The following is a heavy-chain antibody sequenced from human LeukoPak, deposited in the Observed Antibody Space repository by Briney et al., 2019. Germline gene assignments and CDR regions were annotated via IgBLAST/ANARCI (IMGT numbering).Heavy chain of an antibody. Sequence: PGGSLRLSCAASGFTFSSYWMSWVRQAPGKGLEWVSAISGSGGSTYYADSVKGRFTISRDNSKNTLYLQMNSLRAEDTAVYYCAKTPRATVVTHYGYWGQGTLVTVSS. CDR1: GFTFSSYW. D-gene: IGHD4-23*01. V-gene: IGHV3-23*01. CDR3: AKTPRATVVTHYGY. J-gene: IGHJ4*02. CDR2: ISGSGGST.